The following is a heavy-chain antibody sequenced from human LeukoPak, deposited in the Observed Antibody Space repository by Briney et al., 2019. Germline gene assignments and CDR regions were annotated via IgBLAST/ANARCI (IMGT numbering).Heavy chain of an antibody. J-gene: IGHJ4*02. D-gene: IGHD6-19*01. V-gene: IGHV3-7*01. CDR1: GFTFTNYW. CDR3: ARMSGWYWFDY. CDR2: IKTDGSEK. Sequence: GGYLRLSCAASGFTFTNYWMSWVRQPPGKGLEWVANIKTDGSEKYYVDSVKGRFTISRDNTKNSLYLQMNSLRAEDTAMYYCARMSGWYWFDYWGRGTLVTVSS.